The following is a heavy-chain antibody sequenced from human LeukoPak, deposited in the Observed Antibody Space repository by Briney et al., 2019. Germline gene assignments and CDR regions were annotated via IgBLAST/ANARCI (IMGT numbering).Heavy chain of an antibody. CDR1: GYTFTSYD. CDR2: MNPNSGNT. J-gene: IGHJ5*02. V-gene: IGHV1-8*01. CDR3: ARGHRDNWFDP. Sequence: ASVKVPCKASGYTFTSYDINWVRQATGQGLEWMGWMNPNSGNTGYAQKFQGRVTMTRNTSISTAYMELSSLTSEDTAVYYCARGHRDNWFDPWGQGTLVTVSS.